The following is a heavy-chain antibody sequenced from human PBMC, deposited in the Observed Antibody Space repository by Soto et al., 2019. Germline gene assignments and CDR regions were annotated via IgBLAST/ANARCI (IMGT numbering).Heavy chain of an antibody. CDR1: GFTFSDYW. CDR3: ATTGPY. V-gene: IGHV3-74*01. Sequence: HHGGSLRLSCAASGFTFSDYWMHWVRQVPGKGLEWVSRVKWDGTTTNYADSVKDRFTISRDNSKNTVSLQMNSLRDEDSAAYYCATTGPYWGQGTLVTSPQ. CDR2: VKWDGTTT. J-gene: IGHJ4*02.